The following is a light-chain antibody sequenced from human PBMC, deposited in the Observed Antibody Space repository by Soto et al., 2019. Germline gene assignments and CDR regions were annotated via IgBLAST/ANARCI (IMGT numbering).Light chain of an antibody. J-gene: IGKJ1*01. V-gene: IGKV1-39*01. CDR2: EAS. CDR1: QSISSW. Sequence: DIQMTQSPSTLSGSVGDRVTITCRASQSISSWLAWYQQKPGKAPNLLIYEASSLQSGVPSRFTGRGSGTDFSLTISSLQPEDFATYYCQQSYNIPQTFGQGTKVDIK. CDR3: QQSYNIPQT.